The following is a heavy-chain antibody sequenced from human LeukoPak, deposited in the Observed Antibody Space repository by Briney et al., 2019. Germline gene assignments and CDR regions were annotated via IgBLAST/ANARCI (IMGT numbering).Heavy chain of an antibody. CDR1: GFTFSSYW. D-gene: IGHD6-19*01. CDR3: AKVAQRWLDPFDY. Sequence: GGSLRLSCAASGFTFSSYWMSWVRQAPGKGLEWVSAISGSGGSTYYADSAKGRFTISRDNSKNTLYLQMNSLRAEDTAVYYCAKVAQRWLDPFDYWGQGTLVTVSS. CDR2: ISGSGGST. V-gene: IGHV3-23*01. J-gene: IGHJ4*02.